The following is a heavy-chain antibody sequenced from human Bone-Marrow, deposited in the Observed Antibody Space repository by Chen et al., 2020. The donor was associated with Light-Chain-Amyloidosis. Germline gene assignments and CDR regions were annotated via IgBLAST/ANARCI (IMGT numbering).Heavy chain of an antibody. CDR2: IYPDDSDA. Sequence: EVQLAQSGPEVKKPGESLKISCKGSGYTFPNYWIGWVRQMPGKGLEGMGVIYPDDSDARYSPSFEGQVTISADKSITTAYLQWRSLKASDTAMYYCARRRDGYNFDYWGQGTLVTVSS. D-gene: IGHD5-12*01. CDR3: ARRRDGYNFDY. V-gene: IGHV5-51*01. J-gene: IGHJ4*02. CDR1: GYTFPNYW.